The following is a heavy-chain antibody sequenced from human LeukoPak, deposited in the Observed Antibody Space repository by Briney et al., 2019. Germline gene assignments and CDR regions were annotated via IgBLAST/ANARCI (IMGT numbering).Heavy chain of an antibody. J-gene: IGHJ6*03. CDR1: GFTFDDYA. D-gene: IGHD2-15*01. Sequence: PGGSLRLSCAASGFTFDDYAMHWVRQAPGKGLEWVSGISWNSGSIGYADSVKGRFTISRDNAKNSLYLQMNSLRAEDTAVYYCAGTYCSGGSCSYYYYYMDVWGKGTTVTISS. V-gene: IGHV3-9*01. CDR2: ISWNSGSI. CDR3: AGTYCSGGSCSYYYYYMDV.